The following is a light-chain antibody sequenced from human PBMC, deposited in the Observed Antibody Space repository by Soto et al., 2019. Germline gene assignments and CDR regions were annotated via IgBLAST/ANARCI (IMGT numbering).Light chain of an antibody. V-gene: IGKV3-20*01. CDR2: DAS. CDR1: QLVSSSY. CDR3: KQYGSTTLT. J-gene: IGKJ4*01. Sequence: EIVLTQSPGTLSLSPGERATLSCRASQLVSSSYLAWYQQKPGQAPRLRLYDASSRATGIPYRFSGSGSGKAFTLGISRLEPEEFAVYYCKQYGSTTLTFGGGTKVEIK.